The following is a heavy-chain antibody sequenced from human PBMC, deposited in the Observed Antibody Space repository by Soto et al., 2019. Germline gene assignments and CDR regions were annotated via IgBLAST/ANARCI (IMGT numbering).Heavy chain of an antibody. V-gene: IGHV4-61*05. D-gene: IGHD2-15*01. CDR1: GGSISSSSYY. CDR3: ARGGYCSGGSCYSATYYFDY. J-gene: IGHJ4*02. Sequence: SLTYTVSGGSISSSSYYWGWIRQPPGKGLEWIGYIYYSGSTNYNPSLKSRVTISVDTSKNQFSLKLSSVTAADTAVYYCARGGYCSGGSCYSATYYFDYWGQGTLVTVSS. CDR2: IYYSGST.